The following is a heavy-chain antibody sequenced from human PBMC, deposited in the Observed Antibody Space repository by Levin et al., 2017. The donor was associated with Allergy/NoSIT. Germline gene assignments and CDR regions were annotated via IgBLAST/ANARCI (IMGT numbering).Heavy chain of an antibody. D-gene: IGHD1-26*01. Sequence: SVKVSCKASGGTFSSYAISWVRQAPGQGLEWMGGIIPIFGTANYAQKFQGRVTITADESTSTAYMELSSLRSEDTAVYYCARGIAGVNWFGPWGQGTLVTVSS. CDR3: ARGIAGVNWFGP. J-gene: IGHJ5*02. CDR2: IIPIFGTA. V-gene: IGHV1-69*13. CDR1: GGTFSSYA.